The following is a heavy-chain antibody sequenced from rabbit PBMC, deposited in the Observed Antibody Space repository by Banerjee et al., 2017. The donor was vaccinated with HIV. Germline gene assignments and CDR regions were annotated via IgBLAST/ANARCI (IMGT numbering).Heavy chain of an antibody. D-gene: IGHD6-1*01. J-gene: IGHJ6*01. CDR3: ARGSGDVGYGNKL. CDR2: IDAGIGGST. V-gene: IGHV1S40*01. CDR1: GFSFSSSDY. Sequence: QSLEESGGDLVKPGASLTLTCTASGFSFSSSDYICWVHQAPGKGLEWIACIDAGIGGSTWYASWAKGRFTISRTSSTTVTLQLNSLTAADTATYFCARGSGDVGYGNKLWGPGTLVTVS.